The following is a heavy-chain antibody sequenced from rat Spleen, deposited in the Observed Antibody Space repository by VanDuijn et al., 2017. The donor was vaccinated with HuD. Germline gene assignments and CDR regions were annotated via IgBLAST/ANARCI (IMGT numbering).Heavy chain of an antibody. CDR3: VGEELGVRD. D-gene: IGHD5-1*01. J-gene: IGHJ2*01. Sequence: EVQLVESGGGLVQPGRSLKLSCAASGFTFSSFPMAWVRQAPKKGLEWVASITYEGSSTYYGDSVKGRFTISRDNAQSTLYLQMSKLGSEETAIYDCVGEELGVRDWGQGVMVTVSP. CDR2: ITYEGSST. V-gene: IGHV5-22*01. CDR1: GFTFSSFP.